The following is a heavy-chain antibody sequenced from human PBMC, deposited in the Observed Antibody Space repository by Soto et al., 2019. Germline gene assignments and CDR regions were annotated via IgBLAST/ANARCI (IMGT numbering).Heavy chain of an antibody. CDR1: AYSFTIYW. D-gene: IGHD3-9*01. J-gene: IGHJ4*02. CDR2: IYRGDSDT. Sequence: GDSVTISCDASAYSFTIYWLACVPQVPGKGLEWMGLIYRGDSDTRYSPSFQGQVTISADKSISAAYLQWSSLKSSDTAMYFCARRRGLVGSFDYWGRGTLVTSSS. V-gene: IGHV5-51*01. CDR3: ARRRGLVGSFDY.